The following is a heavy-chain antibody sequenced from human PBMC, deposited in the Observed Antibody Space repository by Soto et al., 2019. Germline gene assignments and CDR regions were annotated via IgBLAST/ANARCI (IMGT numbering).Heavy chain of an antibody. V-gene: IGHV4-31*03. Sequence: SETLSLTCTVSAGSISSGGYYWSWIRQHPGKGLEWIGYIYYSGSTYYNPSLKSRVTISVDTSKNQFSLKLSSVTAADTAVYYCARADSIGYWFDPWGQGTLVTVSS. CDR3: ARADSIGYWFDP. D-gene: IGHD6-13*01. CDR1: AGSISSGGYY. J-gene: IGHJ5*02. CDR2: IYYSGST.